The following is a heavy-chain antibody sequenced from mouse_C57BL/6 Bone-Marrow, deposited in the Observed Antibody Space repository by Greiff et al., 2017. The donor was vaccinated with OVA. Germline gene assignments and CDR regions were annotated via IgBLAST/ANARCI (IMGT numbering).Heavy chain of an antibody. V-gene: IGHV1-18*01. CDR1: GYTFTDYN. CDR2: INPNNGGT. Sequence: VQLKESGPELVKPGASVKIPCKASGYTFTDYNMDWVKQSHGKSLEWIGDINPNNGGTIYNQKFKGKATLTVDKSSSTAYMELRSLTSEDTAVYYCARDYYGSLHYYAMDDWGQGTSVTVSS. D-gene: IGHD1-1*01. J-gene: IGHJ4*01. CDR3: ARDYYGSLHYYAMDD.